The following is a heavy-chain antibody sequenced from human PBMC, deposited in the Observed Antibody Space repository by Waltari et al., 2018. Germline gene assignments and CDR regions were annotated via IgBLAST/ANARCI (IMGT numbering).Heavy chain of an antibody. Sequence: QVQLVQSGAEVKKPGASVKVSCKASGYTFTSYDINWVRQATGQGLEWMGWMNPTSGNTGYAQKFQGRVTMTRNTSISTAYMELSSLRSEDTAVYYCARGHYDFWSGLTGNNWFDPWGQGTLVTVSS. V-gene: IGHV1-8*01. D-gene: IGHD3-3*01. CDR3: ARGHYDFWSGLTGNNWFDP. CDR2: MNPTSGNT. CDR1: GYTFTSYD. J-gene: IGHJ5*02.